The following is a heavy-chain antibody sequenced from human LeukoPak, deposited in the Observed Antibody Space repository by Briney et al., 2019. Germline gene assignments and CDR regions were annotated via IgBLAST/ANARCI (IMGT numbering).Heavy chain of an antibody. V-gene: IGHV3-73*01. D-gene: IGHD3-3*01. CDR3: TSPAHDFDIWSGYYSL. Sequence: GGSLKLSCYVSGFTFGDSVIHWVRHAAGKGLEWVGRIRSKTKSGETAYAASVKGRFTISRDDSKDTAYLQMNSLKPEDTAVYYCTSPAHDFDIWSGYYSLWGHGTQVTVSS. CDR1: GFTFGDSV. J-gene: IGHJ4*01. CDR2: IRSKTKSGET.